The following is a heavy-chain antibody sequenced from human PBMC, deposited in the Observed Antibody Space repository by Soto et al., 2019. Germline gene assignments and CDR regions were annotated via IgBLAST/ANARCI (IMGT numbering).Heavy chain of an antibody. Sequence: PSETLSLTCTVSGGSISSYYWSWIRQPPGKGLEWIGYISYSGSTNYNPSLKSRVTISVDTSKSRFSLNLGSVTAADTALYFCVSSAFGESLSPPNYNYYYALDVWGQGTAVTVSS. D-gene: IGHD3-10*01. CDR2: ISYSGST. CDR3: VSSAFGESLSPPNYNYYYALDV. J-gene: IGHJ6*02. CDR1: GGSISSYY. V-gene: IGHV4-59*08.